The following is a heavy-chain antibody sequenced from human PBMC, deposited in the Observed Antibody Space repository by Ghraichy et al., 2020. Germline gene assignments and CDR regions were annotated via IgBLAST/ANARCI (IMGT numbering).Heavy chain of an antibody. Sequence: GGSLRLSCATSGFNLGYYTMNWLRRAPNKGLQWVSSISSDSSRIYYTDSVRGRFTISRDNAMNSVFLQMDSLTVEDTAMYYCVRDDGSGSFYYWGQGTQVSVSS. V-gene: IGHV3-21*01. J-gene: IGHJ4*01. D-gene: IGHD3-10*01. CDR3: VRDDGSGSFYY. CDR2: ISSDSSRI. CDR1: GFNLGYYT.